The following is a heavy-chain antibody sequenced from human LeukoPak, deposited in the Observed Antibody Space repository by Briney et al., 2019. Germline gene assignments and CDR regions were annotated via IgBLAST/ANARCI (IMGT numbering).Heavy chain of an antibody. CDR2: MNPNSGNT. Sequence: ASVKVSCKASGYTFTSYDINWVRQATGQGLEWMGWMNPNSGNTGYAQKFQGRVTMTRNTSISTAYMELSSLRSEDTAVYYCARAVRKWEIGRAYYFDYWGQGTLVTVSS. J-gene: IGHJ4*02. D-gene: IGHD1-26*01. CDR1: GYTFTSYD. CDR3: ARAVRKWEIGRAYYFDY. V-gene: IGHV1-8*01.